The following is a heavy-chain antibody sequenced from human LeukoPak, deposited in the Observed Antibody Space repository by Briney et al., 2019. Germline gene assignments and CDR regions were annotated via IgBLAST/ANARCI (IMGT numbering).Heavy chain of an antibody. D-gene: IGHD3-22*01. Sequence: GASVKVSCKASGHTFTGYYIHWVRQAPGQGLEWMGWINPNSGGTNYAQKFQGRVTMTRDTSISTAYMELSRLRSDDTAVYYCAREGEVDTMIVGYYFDYWGQGTLVTVSS. CDR1: GHTFTGYY. V-gene: IGHV1-2*02. J-gene: IGHJ4*02. CDR2: INPNSGGT. CDR3: AREGEVDTMIVGYYFDY.